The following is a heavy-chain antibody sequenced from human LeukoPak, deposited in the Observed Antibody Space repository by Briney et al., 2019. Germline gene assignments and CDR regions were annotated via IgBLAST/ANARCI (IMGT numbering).Heavy chain of an antibody. D-gene: IGHD4-17*01. V-gene: IGHV4-59*01. CDR3: ARADYGDYASFDY. J-gene: IGHJ4*02. Sequence: SETLSLTCTVSGGSISSCYWSWIRQPPGKGLEWIGYIYYSGGTNYNPSLKSRVTISVDTSKNQFSLKLSSVTAADTAVYYCARADYGDYASFDYWGQGTLVTVSS. CDR1: GGSISSCY. CDR2: IYYSGGT.